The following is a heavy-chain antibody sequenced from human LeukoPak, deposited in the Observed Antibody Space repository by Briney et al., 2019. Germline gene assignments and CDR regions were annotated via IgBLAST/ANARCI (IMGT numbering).Heavy chain of an antibody. J-gene: IGHJ4*02. Sequence: SVKVSCKASGGTFSSYAISWVRQAPGQGLEWVGRIIPIFGTANYAQKFQGRVTITTDESTSTAYMELSSLRSEDTAVYYCARGTHPYYYDSSGYGLDYWGQGTLVTVSS. V-gene: IGHV1-69*05. D-gene: IGHD3-22*01. CDR2: IIPIFGTA. CDR3: ARGTHPYYYDSSGYGLDY. CDR1: GGTFSSYA.